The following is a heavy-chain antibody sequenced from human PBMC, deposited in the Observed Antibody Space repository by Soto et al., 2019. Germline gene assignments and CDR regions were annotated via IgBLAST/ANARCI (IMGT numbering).Heavy chain of an antibody. V-gene: IGHV3-23*01. Sequence: EVQLLESGGGLVRPGESLRLSCAASGFNFNKYAMSWVGQAPGEGLEWVSGISCCGGTASYADSVKGRFTSARDDAKNTLYLDMNSLRVEDTAEYYCAKADGQQWLLPHLENWGRGTLVTVS. J-gene: IGHJ4*02. CDR2: ISCCGGTA. CDR1: GFNFNKYA. CDR3: AKADGQQWLLPHLEN. D-gene: IGHD6-19*01.